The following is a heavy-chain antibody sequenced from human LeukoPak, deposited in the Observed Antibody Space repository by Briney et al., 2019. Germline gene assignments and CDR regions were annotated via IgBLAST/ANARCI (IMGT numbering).Heavy chain of an antibody. J-gene: IGHJ5*02. V-gene: IGHV4-30-4*01. D-gene: IGHD3-22*01. CDR2: MYYSGST. CDR3: ARPYYYDSRIDP. CDR1: GGSITRVDYY. Sequence: SETLSLTCTLSGGSITRVDYYWSWIRQPRGRGREGIAYMYYSGSTYYNPSLKSRVTMSADTSKNQLSLKLSSVTAADTAVYYCARPYYYDSRIDPWGQGILVTVSS.